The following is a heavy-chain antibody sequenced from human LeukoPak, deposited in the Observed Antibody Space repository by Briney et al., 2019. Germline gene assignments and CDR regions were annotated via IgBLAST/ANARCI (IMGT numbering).Heavy chain of an antibody. V-gene: IGHV4-34*01. CDR1: GGSFSGYY. D-gene: IGHD4-17*01. CDR2: INHSGST. CDR3: AKGHSPVTTKVSYFQH. J-gene: IGHJ1*01. Sequence: SETLSLTCAVYGGSFSGYYWSWIRQPPGKGLEWIGEINHSGSTNYNPSLKSRVTILVDTSKNQFSLKLSSVTAADTAVYYCAKGHSPVTTKVSYFQHWGQGTLVTVSS.